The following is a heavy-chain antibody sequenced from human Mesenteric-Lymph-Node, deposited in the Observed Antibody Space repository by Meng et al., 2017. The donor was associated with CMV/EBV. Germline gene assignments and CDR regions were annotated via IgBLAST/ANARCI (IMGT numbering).Heavy chain of an antibody. V-gene: IGHV3-9*01. CDR3: AKARWGALGVVIPDNWFDP. CDR2: ISWNSGSI. Sequence: GGSLRLSCAASGFTFDDYAMHWVRQAPGKGLEWVSGISWNSGSIGYADSVKGRFTISRDNAKNSLYLQMNSLRAEDTALYYCAKARWGALGVVIPDNWFDPWGQGTLVTVSS. CDR1: GFTFDDYA. J-gene: IGHJ5*02. D-gene: IGHD3-3*01.